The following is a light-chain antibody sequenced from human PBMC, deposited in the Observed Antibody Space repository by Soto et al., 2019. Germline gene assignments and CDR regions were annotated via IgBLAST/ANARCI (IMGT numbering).Light chain of an antibody. J-gene: IGKJ1*01. CDR3: QQYSSFPRT. V-gene: IGKV1-5*01. Sequence: DIQMTQSPSTLSASVGDRVTITCRASQTIGSWLAWYQQKPGKAPELLIYDASTLEGGVPSRFSGSGSGTEISLTITSLQPDDFATFYGQQYSSFPRTFGQGTKVEIK. CDR2: DAS. CDR1: QTIGSW.